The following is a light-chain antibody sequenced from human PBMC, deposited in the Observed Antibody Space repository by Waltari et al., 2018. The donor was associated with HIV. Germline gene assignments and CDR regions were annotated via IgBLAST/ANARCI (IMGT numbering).Light chain of an antibody. CDR2: DVS. Sequence: QSALTQPASVFGSPGQSITISCTGTSSDVGGYNYVSWYQQHPGKAPKLMIYDVSNRPSGVSNRLSGSKSGNTASLTISGLQAEDEADYYCSSYTSSSTPYVFGTGTKVTVL. J-gene: IGLJ1*01. CDR3: SSYTSSSTPYV. CDR1: SSDVGGYNY. V-gene: IGLV2-14*03.